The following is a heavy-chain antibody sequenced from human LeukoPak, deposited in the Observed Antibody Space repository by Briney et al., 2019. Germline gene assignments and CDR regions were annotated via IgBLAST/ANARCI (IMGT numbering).Heavy chain of an antibody. CDR3: ARDQGGTVSWYEGEGY. CDR2: ISSSSSYI. Sequence: PGGSLRLSCAASGFTFSSYGMNWVRQAPGKGLEWVSSISSSSSYIYYADSVKGRFTISRDNAKNSLYLQMNSLRAEDTALYYCARDQGGTVSWYEGEGYWGQGTLVTVSS. D-gene: IGHD6-13*01. CDR1: GFTFSSYG. J-gene: IGHJ4*02. V-gene: IGHV3-21*04.